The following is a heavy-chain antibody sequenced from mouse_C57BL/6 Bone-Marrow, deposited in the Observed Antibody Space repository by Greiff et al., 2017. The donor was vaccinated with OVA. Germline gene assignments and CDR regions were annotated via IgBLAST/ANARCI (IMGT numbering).Heavy chain of an antibody. CDR3: AREVNWDDLDY. V-gene: IGHV1-26*01. Sequence: EVQLQQSGPELVKPGASVKISCKASGYTFTDYYMNWVKQSPGKSLEWIGDINPNNGGTSYNQKFKGKATLTVDKSSSTAYMELRSLTSEDSAVYYCAREVNWDDLDYWGQGTTLTVSS. CDR2: INPNNGGT. J-gene: IGHJ2*01. D-gene: IGHD4-1*01. CDR1: GYTFTDYY.